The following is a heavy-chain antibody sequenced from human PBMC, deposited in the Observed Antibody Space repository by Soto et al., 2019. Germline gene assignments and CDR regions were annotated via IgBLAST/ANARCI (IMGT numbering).Heavy chain of an antibody. D-gene: IGHD2-8*01. Sequence: QGQLVQSGGEVKKPGASVKVSCKASGYTFTRYGITWVRQAPGQGLEWMGWISGYNGDTKYAQKFQGRVTMTVDTSTATAYMELRSLTSDDRAVYYCAKNGHPPYYYYGMDVWGQGTTVTVS. J-gene: IGHJ6*02. CDR2: ISGYNGDT. V-gene: IGHV1-18*01. CDR1: GYTFTRYG. CDR3: AKNGHPPYYYYGMDV.